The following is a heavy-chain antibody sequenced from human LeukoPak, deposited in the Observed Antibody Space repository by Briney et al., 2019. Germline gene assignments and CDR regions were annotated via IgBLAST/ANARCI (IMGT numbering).Heavy chain of an antibody. D-gene: IGHD3-10*01. CDR3: ANNVLLWFGEFH. CDR1: RFTFSSYA. CDR2: ISGSGGST. Sequence: GGSLRLSCAASRFTFSSYAMSWVRQAPGKGLDWVSAISGSGGSTYYADSVKGRFTISRDNSKNTLYLQMNSLRAEDTAVYYCANNVLLWFGEFHWGQGTLVTVSS. J-gene: IGHJ4*02. V-gene: IGHV3-23*01.